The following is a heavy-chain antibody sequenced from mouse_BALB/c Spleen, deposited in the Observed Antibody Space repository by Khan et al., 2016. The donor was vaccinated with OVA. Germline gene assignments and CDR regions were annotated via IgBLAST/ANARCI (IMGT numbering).Heavy chain of an antibody. D-gene: IGHD2-14*01. V-gene: IGHV1S136*01. J-gene: IGHJ2*01. CDR3: AKNYRYDVYFDN. Sequence: VQLQQSGPELVKPGASVKMSCKASGYTFTSYVMHWLRQKPGQGLEWIGYIYPYNDATKYNEKFKGKATLTSDKSSSTAYMELSSLTSEDSAVYYCAKNYRYDVYFDNWGQGTTPTVAS. CDR1: GYTFTSYV. CDR2: IYPYNDAT.